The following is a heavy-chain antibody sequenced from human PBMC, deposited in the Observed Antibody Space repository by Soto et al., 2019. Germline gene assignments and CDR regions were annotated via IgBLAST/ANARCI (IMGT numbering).Heavy chain of an antibody. Sequence: LRLSCAASGFTFSSFAMSWVRQAPGKGLEWVSSISSSSSYIYYADSVKGRFTISRDNAKNSLYLQMNSLRAEDTAVYYCARGSAEYFQHWGQGTLVTVSS. CDR3: ARGSAEYFQH. CDR1: GFTFSSFA. CDR2: ISSSSSYI. J-gene: IGHJ1*01. V-gene: IGHV3-21*01.